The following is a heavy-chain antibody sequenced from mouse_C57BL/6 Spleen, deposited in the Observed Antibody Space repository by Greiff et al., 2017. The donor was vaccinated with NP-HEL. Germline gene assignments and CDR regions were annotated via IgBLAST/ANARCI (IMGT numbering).Heavy chain of an antibody. CDR1: GYTFTSYW. CDR3: ARQITTVVGRGVAY. V-gene: IGHV1-69*01. D-gene: IGHD1-1*01. J-gene: IGHJ3*01. CDR2: IDPSDSYT. Sequence: VQLQQSGAELVMPGASVKLSCKASGYTFTSYWMHWVKQRPGQGLEWIGEIDPSDSYTNYNQKVKGKYTLTVDKSSSTAYMQLSSLTSEDSAVYYCARQITTVVGRGVAYWGQGTLVTVSA.